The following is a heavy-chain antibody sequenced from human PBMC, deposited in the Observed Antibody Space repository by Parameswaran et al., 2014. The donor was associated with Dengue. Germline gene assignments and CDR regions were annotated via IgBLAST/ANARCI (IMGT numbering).Heavy chain of an antibody. V-gene: IGHV4-59*01. J-gene: IGHJ6*03. D-gene: IGHD2-2*01. Sequence: ETLSLTCTVSGGSISSYYWSWIRQPPGKGLEWIGYIYYSGSTNYNPSLKSRVTISVDTSKNQFSLKLSSVTAADTAVYYCARSGGVVPAAHRGYYYYMDVWGKGTTVTVSS. CDR2: IYYSGST. CDR1: GGSISSYY. CDR3: ARSGGVVPAAHRGYYYYMDV.